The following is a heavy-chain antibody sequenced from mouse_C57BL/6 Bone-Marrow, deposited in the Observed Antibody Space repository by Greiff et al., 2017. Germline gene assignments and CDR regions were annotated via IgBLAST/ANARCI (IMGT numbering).Heavy chain of an antibody. CDR2: IDPENGDT. CDR1: GFNIKDDY. D-gene: IGHD2-3*01. V-gene: IGHV14-4*01. CDR3: TNDGYPLAMDY. Sequence: VQLQQSGAELVRPGASVKLSCTASGFNIKDDYMHWVKQRPEQGLERIGWIDPENGDTEYASKFQGKATITADTSSNTAYLQLSSLTSEDTAVYYCTNDGYPLAMDYWGQGTSVTVSS. J-gene: IGHJ4*01.